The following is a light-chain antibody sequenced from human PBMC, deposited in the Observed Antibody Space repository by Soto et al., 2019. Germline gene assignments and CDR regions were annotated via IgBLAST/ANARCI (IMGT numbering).Light chain of an antibody. J-gene: IGLJ1*01. CDR3: AAWDDSLNENV. CDR2: DSN. Sequence: QSALTQPPSASGTPGQRVTISCSGSSSNIGSNVVNWYQQLPGTAPKLVIYDSNQRPSGVPDRFSGSKSGTSASLAISGLQSEDEADYYCAAWDDSLNENVFGTGTKVTV. CDR1: SSNIGSNV. V-gene: IGLV1-44*01.